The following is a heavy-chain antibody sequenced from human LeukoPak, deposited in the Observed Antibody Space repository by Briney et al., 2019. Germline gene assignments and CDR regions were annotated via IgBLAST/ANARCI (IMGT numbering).Heavy chain of an antibody. CDR1: GYMFNGYH. J-gene: IGHJ6*03. Sequence: ASVKVSCKASGYMFNGYHMHWVRQAPGQGLEWMGWISPYTTKTNYAQSLQGRVTMTTDTSTSTAYMELRSLRSDDTAVYYCAREGGVGPTAPPDYYSYQMDVWGKGTTVTVSS. CDR3: AREGGVGPTAPPDYYSYQMDV. V-gene: IGHV1-18*04. D-gene: IGHD1-26*01. CDR2: ISPYTTKT.